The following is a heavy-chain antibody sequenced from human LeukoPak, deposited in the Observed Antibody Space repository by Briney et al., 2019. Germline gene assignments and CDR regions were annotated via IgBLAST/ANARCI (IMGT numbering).Heavy chain of an antibody. CDR1: GYTFTDYY. CDR3: ARGASSSWVSLIYYYYYMDV. D-gene: IGHD6-6*01. V-gene: IGHV1-46*01. J-gene: IGHJ6*03. CDR2: INPSGGST. Sequence: ASVKVSCKASGYTFTDYYMHWVRQAPGQGLEWMGIINPSGGSTTYAQKFQGRVTMTRDMSTGTVYMELSSLRSEDTAVYYCARGASSSWVSLIYYYYYMDVWGKGATVTVSS.